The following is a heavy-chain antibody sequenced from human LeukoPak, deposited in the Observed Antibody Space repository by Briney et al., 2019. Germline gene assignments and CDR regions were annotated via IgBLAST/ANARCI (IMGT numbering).Heavy chain of an antibody. V-gene: IGHV1-8*01. CDR3: ARPLATYYYDSSGYPLGY. CDR2: MNPNSGST. Sequence: ASAKESSKASGYTCSSSDINWEPLATLQRASGMGWMNPNSGSTGYAQKFQGRVTMTRNTSISTAYMELSSLRSEDTAVYYCARPLATYYYDSSGYPLGYWGQGTLVTVSS. CDR1: GYTCSSSD. D-gene: IGHD3-22*01. J-gene: IGHJ4*02.